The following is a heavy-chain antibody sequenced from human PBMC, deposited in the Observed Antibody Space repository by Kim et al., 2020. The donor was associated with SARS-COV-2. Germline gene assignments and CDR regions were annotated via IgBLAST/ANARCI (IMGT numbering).Heavy chain of an antibody. V-gene: IGHV4-39*01. Sequence: PETLSLTCTVSGGSIRSTTHYWGWIRQPPGKGLEWIGSINYGGTTYYNPSLKSRVTISVDTSKNQFSLKVRSVTAADAAIYYCARHEDLDYYGLDVWGQGTTVTVSS. CDR3: ARHEDLDYYGLDV. CDR2: INYGGTT. D-gene: IGHD2-15*01. CDR1: GGSIRSTTHY. J-gene: IGHJ6*01.